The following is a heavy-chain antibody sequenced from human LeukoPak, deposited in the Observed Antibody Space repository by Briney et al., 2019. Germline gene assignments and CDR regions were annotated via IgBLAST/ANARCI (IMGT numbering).Heavy chain of an antibody. Sequence: SETLSLTCAVSGYSISSGYYWGWIRQPPGKGLEWIGNIYHSGTPYYNPSLKSRLTISVNTSKNQFSLRLTSVTAADTAVYFCARMETAGPFDNWGQGTLVAVSS. V-gene: IGHV4-38-2*01. D-gene: IGHD6-19*01. J-gene: IGHJ4*02. CDR3: ARMETAGPFDN. CDR1: GYSISSGYY. CDR2: IYHSGTP.